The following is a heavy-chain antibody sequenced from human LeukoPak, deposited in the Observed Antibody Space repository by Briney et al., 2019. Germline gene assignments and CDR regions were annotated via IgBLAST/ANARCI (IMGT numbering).Heavy chain of an antibody. Sequence: GGSLRLSCAASGFTFSSYSMNWVRQAPGKGLEWVPSISSSSSYIYYADSVKGRFTISRDKAKNSLYLQMNSLRAEDTAVYYCARGIAVADFDYWGQGTLVTVSS. V-gene: IGHV3-21*01. D-gene: IGHD6-19*01. J-gene: IGHJ4*02. CDR2: ISSSSSYI. CDR3: ARGIAVADFDY. CDR1: GFTFSSYS.